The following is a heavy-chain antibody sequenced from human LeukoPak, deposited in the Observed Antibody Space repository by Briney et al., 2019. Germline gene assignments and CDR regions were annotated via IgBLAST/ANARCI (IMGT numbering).Heavy chain of an antibody. CDR1: GYTFTSYG. V-gene: IGHV1-3*01. J-gene: IGHJ4*02. CDR3: ARVFHDSSGYYPYYFDY. D-gene: IGHD3-22*01. Sequence: GASVKVSCKTSGYTFTSYGMHWVRQAPGQRLEWMGWINGGNGDAKYSQKFQGRVTIIRDTSASTAYMELSSLRSEDTAVYYCARVFHDSSGYYPYYFDYWGQGTLVTVSS. CDR2: INGGNGDA.